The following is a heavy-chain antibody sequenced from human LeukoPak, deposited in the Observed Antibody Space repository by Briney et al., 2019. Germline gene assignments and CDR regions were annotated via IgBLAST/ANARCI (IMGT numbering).Heavy chain of an antibody. V-gene: IGHV1-2*02. CDR1: GYTFTGYY. CDR2: INPNSGGT. CDR3: ARDGIAVAGTKGDFDY. D-gene: IGHD6-19*01. Sequence: ASVQVSCKASGYTFTGYYMHWVRQAPGQGLEWMGWINPNSGGTNYAQKFQGRVTMTRDTSISTAYMELSRLRSDDTAVYYCARDGIAVAGTKGDFDYWGQGTLVTVSS. J-gene: IGHJ4*02.